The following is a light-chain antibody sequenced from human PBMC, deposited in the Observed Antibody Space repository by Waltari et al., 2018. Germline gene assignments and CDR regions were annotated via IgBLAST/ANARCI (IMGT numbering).Light chain of an antibody. J-gene: IGLJ2*01. V-gene: IGLV6-57*04. CDR3: QSYGSKIVV. CDR1: SGSIASNF. CDR2: EDY. Sequence: NFMLTQPHSVSESPGKTVAISCTRSSGSIASNFVQWYQQRPGSDPTLVIYEDYERPSGVPDRFSGSIDRSSNSASLTISELKTEDEAEYYCQSYGSKIVVFGSATKLTVL.